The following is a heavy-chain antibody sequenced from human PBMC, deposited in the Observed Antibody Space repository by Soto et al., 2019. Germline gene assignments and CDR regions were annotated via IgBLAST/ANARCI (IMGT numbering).Heavy chain of an antibody. V-gene: IGHV1-8*01. Sequence: QVQLVQSGAEVKKPGASVKVSCKASGYTFTSYDINWVRQATGQGLEWMGWMNPNSGNTGYAQKFQGGVTMTRNTSISTAYMELRSLRSEDTAVYYCLYSSSWPGLFDYWGQGTLVTVSS. CDR3: LYSSSWPGLFDY. CDR2: MNPNSGNT. J-gene: IGHJ4*02. CDR1: GYTFTSYD. D-gene: IGHD6-13*01.